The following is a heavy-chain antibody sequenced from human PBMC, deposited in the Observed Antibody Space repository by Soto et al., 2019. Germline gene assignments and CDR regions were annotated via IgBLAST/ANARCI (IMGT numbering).Heavy chain of an antibody. CDR1: GFTFSSYA. V-gene: IGHV3-30-3*01. J-gene: IGHJ6*02. D-gene: IGHD1-26*01. CDR3: ERVGSGSYRGYYYYYGMDV. Sequence: GGSLRLSCAASGFTFSSYAMHWVRQAPGKGLEWVAVISYDGSNKYYADSVKGRFTISRDNSKNTLYLQMNSLRAEDTAVYYCERVGSGSYRGYYYYYGMDVWGQGTTVTVSS. CDR2: ISYDGSNK.